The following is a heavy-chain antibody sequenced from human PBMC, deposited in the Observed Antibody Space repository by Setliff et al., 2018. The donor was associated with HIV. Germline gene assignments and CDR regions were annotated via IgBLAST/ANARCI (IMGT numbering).Heavy chain of an antibody. D-gene: IGHD3-22*01. Sequence: ASVKVSCKGSGDTFTTYVVSWVRQAPGQGLEWMGGRSPICSTTNYAQKFQGRVTITTDESTSRAYMELSSLRSEDTAVYYCAITSRGYSLQRGGAFDIWGQGTLVTVSS. V-gene: IGHV1-69*05. CDR3: AITSRGYSLQRGGAFDI. CDR1: GDTFTTYV. J-gene: IGHJ3*02. CDR2: RSPICSTT.